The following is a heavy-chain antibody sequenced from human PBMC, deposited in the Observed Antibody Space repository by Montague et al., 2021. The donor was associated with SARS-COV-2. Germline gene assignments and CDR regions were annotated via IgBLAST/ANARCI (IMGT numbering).Heavy chain of an antibody. D-gene: IGHD6-13*01. J-gene: IGHJ2*01. Sequence: TLSLTCSVSSGSLRSGSYYWTWIRQLAGKGLEWIGRIYTGGTTHYNPSLKSRVTISLDTSKNQFSLNLNSVTAADTAVYFCARDAGGAAAGKGRYFDLWGRGTLVTVSS. CDR2: IYTGGTT. CDR1: SGSLRSGSYY. V-gene: IGHV4-61*02. CDR3: ARDAGGAAAGKGRYFDL.